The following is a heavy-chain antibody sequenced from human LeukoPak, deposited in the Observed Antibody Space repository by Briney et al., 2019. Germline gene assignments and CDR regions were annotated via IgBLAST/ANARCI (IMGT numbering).Heavy chain of an antibody. CDR1: GGSISSSSYY. Sequence: PSGTLSLTCAVSGGSISSSSYYWGWIRQPPGKGLEWIGSIYYSGSTYYNPSLKSRVTISVDTSKNQFSLKLSSVTAADTAVYYCARDQLPPSGWFDPWGQGTLVTVSS. CDR3: ARDQLPPSGWFDP. V-gene: IGHV4-39*07. J-gene: IGHJ5*02. D-gene: IGHD1-1*01. CDR2: IYYSGST.